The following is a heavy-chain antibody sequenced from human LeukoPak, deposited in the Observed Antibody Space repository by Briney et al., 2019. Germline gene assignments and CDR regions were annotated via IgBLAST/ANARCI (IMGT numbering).Heavy chain of an antibody. D-gene: IGHD1-26*01. J-gene: IGHJ5*02. CDR1: GYTFTSYA. CDR2: INPNSGGT. Sequence: ASVKVSCKASGYTFTSYAMNWVRQAPGQGLEWMGWINPNSGGTNYAQKFQGRVTMTRDTSISTAYMELSRLRSDDTAVYYCARASTIVGAMSFFWFDPWGRGTLVTVSS. V-gene: IGHV1-2*02. CDR3: ARASTIVGAMSFFWFDP.